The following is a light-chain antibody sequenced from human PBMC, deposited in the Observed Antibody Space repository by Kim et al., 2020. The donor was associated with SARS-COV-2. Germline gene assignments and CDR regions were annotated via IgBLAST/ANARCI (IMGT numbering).Light chain of an antibody. CDR1: KLGDRY. J-gene: IGLJ2*01. Sequence: SYELTQPPSVSVSPGQTASITCSGDKLGDRYACWYQQRPGQSPVLVIYQDSKRPSGIAERFSGSNSGNTATLTIRGTQAMDEADYYCQAWDSTTASVVFG. CDR3: QAWDSTTASVV. CDR2: QDS. V-gene: IGLV3-1*01.